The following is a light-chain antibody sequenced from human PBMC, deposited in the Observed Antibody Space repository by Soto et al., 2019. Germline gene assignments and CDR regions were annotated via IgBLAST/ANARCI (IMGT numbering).Light chain of an antibody. CDR1: QSVLYSSNNKNY. CDR2: WAS. CDR3: QHYYTSPPT. V-gene: IGKV4-1*01. Sequence: DIVMTQSPDSLAVSLGERATINCKSSQSVLYSSNNKNYLAWYQQKPGQPPKLLIYWASTRYSGVPDRFSGSGSGTGFALTISSLQAEDVAVYYCQHYYTSPPTFGQGTKVEIK. J-gene: IGKJ1*01.